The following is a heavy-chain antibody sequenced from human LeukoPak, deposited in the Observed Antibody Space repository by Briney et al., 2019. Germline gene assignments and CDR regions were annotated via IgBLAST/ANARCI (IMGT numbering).Heavy chain of an antibody. D-gene: IGHD2-21*02. J-gene: IGHJ4*02. CDR3: ARLLSGAYCGGDCYFDY. CDR1: GGSISSGGYS. CDR2: IYHSGST. Sequence: SQTLSLTCAVSGGSISSGGYSLSWSRQPPGKGLEWIGYIYHSGSTYYNPSLKSRVTISVDRSKNQFSLKLSSVTAADTAVYYCARLLSGAYCGGDCYFDYWGQGTLVTVSS. V-gene: IGHV4-30-2*01.